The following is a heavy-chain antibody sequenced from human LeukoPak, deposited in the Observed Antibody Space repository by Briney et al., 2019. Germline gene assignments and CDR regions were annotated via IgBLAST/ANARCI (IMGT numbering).Heavy chain of an antibody. CDR2: ISGSGGST. Sequence: GGSLRLSCAASGFTFSSYAMSCVRQAPGKGLEWVSAISGSGGSTYYADSVKGRFTISRDNSKNTLYLQMNSLRAEDTAVYYCAKAGITIFGVVTDGDYFDYWGQGTLVTVSS. CDR3: AKAGITIFGVVTDGDYFDY. CDR1: GFTFSSYA. V-gene: IGHV3-23*01. D-gene: IGHD3-3*01. J-gene: IGHJ4*02.